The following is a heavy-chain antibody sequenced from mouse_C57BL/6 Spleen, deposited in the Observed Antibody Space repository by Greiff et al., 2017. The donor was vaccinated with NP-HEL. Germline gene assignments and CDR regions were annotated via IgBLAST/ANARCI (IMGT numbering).Heavy chain of an antibody. V-gene: IGHV5-4*01. D-gene: IGHD2-4*01. J-gene: IGHJ3*01. CDR3: ARESQDLYDDYDETWFAY. Sequence: EVKLVESGGGLVKPGGSLKLSCAASGFTFSSYAMSWVRQTPEKRLEWVATISDGGSYTYYPDNVKGRFTISRDNAKNNLYLQMSHLKSEDTAMYYCARESQDLYDDYDETWFAYWGQGTLVTVSA. CDR1: GFTFSSYA. CDR2: ISDGGSYT.